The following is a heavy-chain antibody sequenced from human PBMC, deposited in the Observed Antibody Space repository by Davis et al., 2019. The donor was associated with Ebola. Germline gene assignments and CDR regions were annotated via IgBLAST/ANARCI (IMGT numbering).Heavy chain of an antibody. J-gene: IGHJ3*02. Sequence: AASVKVSCKASGYTFTSYYMHWVRQAPGQGLEWMGRINPNSGGTKSAQKFQGRVSMTRDTSISTAYMELSSLRSDDTAMYYCARDRGCIAVAADDAVDIGGQGTMVTVSS. CDR1: GYTFTSYY. CDR3: ARDRGCIAVAADDAVDI. CDR2: INPNSGGT. V-gene: IGHV1-2*06. D-gene: IGHD6-19*01.